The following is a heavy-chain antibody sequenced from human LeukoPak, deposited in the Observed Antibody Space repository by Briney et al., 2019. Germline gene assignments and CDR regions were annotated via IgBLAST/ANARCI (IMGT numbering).Heavy chain of an antibody. CDR3: ARREVEMRASASGNWLGP. CDR2: ISYSGTT. D-gene: IGHD3-10*01. CDR1: GGSISSSY. J-gene: IGHJ5*02. Sequence: PSETLSLTCTVSGGSISSSYWNWVRQPPGKGLEWIGRISYSGTTNYNPSLKSRVTISSDTSKNQFSLKQTSVTAADTAVYYCARREVEMRASASGNWLGPWGQGTLVTVSS. V-gene: IGHV4-59*08.